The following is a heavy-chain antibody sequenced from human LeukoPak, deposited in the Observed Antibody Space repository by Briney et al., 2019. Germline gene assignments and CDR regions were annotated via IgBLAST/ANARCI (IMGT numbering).Heavy chain of an antibody. Sequence: PSETLSLTCAVYGGSFSGYYWSWIRQPPGKGLEWIGEINHSGSTNYNPSLKSRVTISVDTSKNQFSLKLSSVTAADTAVYYCARLYGSGSYRWGSWFDPWGQGTLVTVSS. D-gene: IGHD3-10*01. CDR1: GGSFSGYY. CDR3: ARLYGSGSYRWGSWFDP. CDR2: INHSGST. V-gene: IGHV4-34*01. J-gene: IGHJ5*02.